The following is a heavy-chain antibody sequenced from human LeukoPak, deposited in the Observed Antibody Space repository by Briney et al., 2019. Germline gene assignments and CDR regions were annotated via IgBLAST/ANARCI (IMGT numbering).Heavy chain of an antibody. Sequence: SETLSLTCTVSGGSISSGGYYWSWIRQHPGKGLEWIGYIYYSGSTYYNPSLKSRVTISVDTSKNQFPLKLSSVTAADTAVYYCARDRIVGAPGAYYYYMDVWGKGTTVTVSS. V-gene: IGHV4-31*03. J-gene: IGHJ6*03. CDR1: GGSISSGGYY. CDR3: ARDRIVGAPGAYYYYMDV. CDR2: IYYSGST. D-gene: IGHD1-26*01.